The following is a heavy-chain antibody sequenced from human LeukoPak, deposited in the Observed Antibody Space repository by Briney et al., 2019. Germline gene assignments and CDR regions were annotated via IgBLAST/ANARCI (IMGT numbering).Heavy chain of an antibody. CDR2: INPNSGGT. CDR1: GYTFTGYY. D-gene: IGHD6-19*01. CDR3: ARVVAVAASRRAFDI. Sequence: ASVKVSCKASGYTFTGYYMHWVRQAPGQGLEWMGWINPNSGGTNYAQKFQGRVTMTRDTSISTAYMELSRLRSDDTAVYYCARVVAVAASRRAFDIWGQGTMVTVSS. J-gene: IGHJ3*02. V-gene: IGHV1-2*02.